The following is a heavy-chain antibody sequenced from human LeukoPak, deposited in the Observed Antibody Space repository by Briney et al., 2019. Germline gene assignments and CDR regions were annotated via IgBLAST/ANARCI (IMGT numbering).Heavy chain of an antibody. V-gene: IGHV3-48*03. CDR1: GFTFSNYE. CDR2: ISSSGNDI. Sequence: PGGSLRLSCAASGFTFSNYEMHWVRQAPGKGLEWVSYISSSGNDIYYADSVKGRFTISRDNAKNSLYLHMNSLRAEDTAVYYCARDYGGSSPFGYWGQGTLVTVSS. CDR3: ARDYGGSSPFGY. D-gene: IGHD4-23*01. J-gene: IGHJ4*02.